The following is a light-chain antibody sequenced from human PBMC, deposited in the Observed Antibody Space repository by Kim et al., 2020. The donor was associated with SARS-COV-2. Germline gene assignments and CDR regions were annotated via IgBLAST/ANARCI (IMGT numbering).Light chain of an antibody. CDR1: QSVTSNY. J-gene: IGKJ5*01. CDR3: QQYGTSPPVT. V-gene: IGKV3-20*01. Sequence: PGERATLSCRASQSVTSNYLGWYQQKPGQAPRLIIYAASSRATGIPDRFSGSGSGTDFTLTISRLEPEDFATYYCQQYGTSPPVTFGQGTRLEIK. CDR2: AAS.